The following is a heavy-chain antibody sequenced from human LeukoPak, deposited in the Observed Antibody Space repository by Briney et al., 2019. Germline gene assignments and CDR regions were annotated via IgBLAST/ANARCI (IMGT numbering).Heavy chain of an antibody. V-gene: IGHV3-7*01. Sequence: GSLRLSCAASGFTFSSYGMHWVRQAPGKGLEWVANLRQDGSQKYYVDSVKGRFTISRDNDKNSVYLQMNSVRAEDTAVYYCARDHRGPFDYWGQGTLVTVSS. J-gene: IGHJ4*02. D-gene: IGHD3-10*01. CDR2: LRQDGSQK. CDR3: ARDHRGPFDY. CDR1: GFTFSSYG.